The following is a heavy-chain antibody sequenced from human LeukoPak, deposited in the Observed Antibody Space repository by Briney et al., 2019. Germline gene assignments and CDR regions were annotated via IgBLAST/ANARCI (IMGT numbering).Heavy chain of an antibody. D-gene: IGHD4-17*01. V-gene: IGHV3-21*01. CDR1: GFTLSSFT. CDR3: ARFDYADHLAFDY. CDR2: ISSTSTYI. J-gene: IGHJ4*02. Sequence: GGSLRLSRAASGFTLSSFTMNLVRQAPGPGPRWVSCISSTSTYIHYADSVKGRFTISRDNAKNSLYLQMNSLRAEDTAVYYCARFDYADHLAFDYWGQGTLVTVSS.